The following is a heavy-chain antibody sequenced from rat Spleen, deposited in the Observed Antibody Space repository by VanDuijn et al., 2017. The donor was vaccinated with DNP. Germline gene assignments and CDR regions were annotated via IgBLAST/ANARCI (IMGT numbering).Heavy chain of an antibody. CDR3: TREVAPFAY. Sequence: QVQLKESGPGLVQPSQTLSLTCTVSEFSLTDYSVHWVRQPPGKGLEWVGAIWSSGTTDYNSALKSRLSISRDTSKSQILLEMNTVQTEDTAIYFCTREVAPFAYWGQGTLVTVSS. J-gene: IGHJ3*01. CDR2: IWSSGTT. CDR1: EFSLTDYS. V-gene: IGHV2-19*01.